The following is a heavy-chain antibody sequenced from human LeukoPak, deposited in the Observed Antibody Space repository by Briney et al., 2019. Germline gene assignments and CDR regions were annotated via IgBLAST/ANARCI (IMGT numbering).Heavy chain of an antibody. CDR2: ISGSGDRT. J-gene: IGHJ4*02. D-gene: IGHD6-13*01. CDR1: GFTFSSHA. V-gene: IGHV3-23*01. CDR3: AKPAHRRAADLFDY. Sequence: GSLRLSCPASGFTFSSHAMSWVRQAPGKGLQWVSAISGSGDRTYYADSVKGRFTISRDNSKNTLYLQMNSLRAEDTAVHYCAKPAHRRAADLFDYWGQGTLVTVSS.